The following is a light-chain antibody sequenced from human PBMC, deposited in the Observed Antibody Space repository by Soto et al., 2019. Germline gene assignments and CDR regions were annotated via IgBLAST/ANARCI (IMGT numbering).Light chain of an antibody. Sequence: EIVMTQSPATLSASPGERASLSCRASQSVSHDLAWYQQIPGRAPRLLIYHVSARARGIPDRFGGSGSETEFTLTISSLQSEDFAVYYCQQYNSWPLTFGGGTKVEIK. CDR3: QQYNSWPLT. CDR1: QSVSHD. V-gene: IGKV3-15*01. J-gene: IGKJ4*01. CDR2: HVS.